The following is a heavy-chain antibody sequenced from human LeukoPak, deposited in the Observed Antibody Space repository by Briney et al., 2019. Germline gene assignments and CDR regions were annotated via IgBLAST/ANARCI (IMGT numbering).Heavy chain of an antibody. Sequence: GESLKISCKGSGYSFTSYWIGWVRQMPGKGLEWMGIIYPGDSDTRYSPSFQGQVTISADKSISTAYLQWSSLKASDTAMYYCARLRKEIGVYSSYYFDYWGQGTLVTVSS. CDR2: IYPGDSDT. CDR3: ARLRKEIGVYSSYYFDY. J-gene: IGHJ4*02. D-gene: IGHD4-11*01. V-gene: IGHV5-51*01. CDR1: GYSFTSYW.